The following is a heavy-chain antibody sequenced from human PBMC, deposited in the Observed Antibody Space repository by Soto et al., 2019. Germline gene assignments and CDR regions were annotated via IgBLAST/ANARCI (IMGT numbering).Heavy chain of an antibody. J-gene: IGHJ5*02. Sequence: ASVKVSCKASGYTFTGYYMHWVLQAPGQGLEWMGWINTNSGCTNYAQKFQGWVTMTRDTSINTAYMELSRLRSDDTAVYYCARWVGASNWFDPWGQGTLVTVSS. V-gene: IGHV1-2*04. CDR1: GYTFTGYY. D-gene: IGHD1-26*01. CDR2: INTNSGCT. CDR3: ARWVGASNWFDP.